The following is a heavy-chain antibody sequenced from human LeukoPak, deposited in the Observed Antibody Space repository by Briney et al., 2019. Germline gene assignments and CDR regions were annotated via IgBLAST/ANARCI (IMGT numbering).Heavy chain of an antibody. CDR1: GGPFSGYY. J-gene: IGHJ6*02. CDR2: IYYSGST. CDR3: ARVIGPRKYYYYGMDV. V-gene: IGHV4-59*01. Sequence: SETLSLTCAVYGGPFSGYYWSWIRQPPGKGLEWIGYIYYSGSTNYNPSLKSRVTISVDTSKNQFSLKLSSVTAADSAVYYCARVIGPRKYYYYGMDVWGQGTTVTVSS.